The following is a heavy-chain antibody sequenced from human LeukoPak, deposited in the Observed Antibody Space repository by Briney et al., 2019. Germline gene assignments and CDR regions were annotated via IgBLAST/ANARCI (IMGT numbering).Heavy chain of an antibody. J-gene: IGHJ3*01. CDR3: AKTLVGGNDVSDAFHV. CDR1: EFTFRSYA. CDR2: ISRSGDRT. Sequence: GGSLRLSCEASEFTFRSYAMSWVRQAPGKRLEWVSGISRSGDRTYFADAVKGRFTVSRDNSKNTLYLQLTSLRADDTATYYCAKTLVGGNDVSDAFHVCGQGTTVIVSS. D-gene: IGHD1-26*01. V-gene: IGHV3-23*01.